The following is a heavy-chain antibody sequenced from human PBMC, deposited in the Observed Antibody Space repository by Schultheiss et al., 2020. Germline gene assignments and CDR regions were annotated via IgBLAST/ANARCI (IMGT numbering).Heavy chain of an antibody. V-gene: IGHV4-39*07. Sequence: SETLSFTCTVSGGSISSSSYYWGWIRQPPGKGLEWIGSIYYSGSTYYNPSLKSRVTMSVDTSKNQFSLKLSSVTAADTAVYYCARLTAAAGHFDYWGQGTLVTVSS. CDR3: ARLTAAAGHFDY. CDR2: IYYSGST. CDR1: GGSISSSSYY. D-gene: IGHD6-13*01. J-gene: IGHJ4*02.